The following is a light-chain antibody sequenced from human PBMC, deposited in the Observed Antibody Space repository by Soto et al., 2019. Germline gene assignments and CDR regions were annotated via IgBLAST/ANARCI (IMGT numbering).Light chain of an antibody. CDR2: EGS. V-gene: IGLV2-23*01. CDR1: SSDVGNYNL. CDR3: CSYIDSSTVYV. J-gene: IGLJ1*01. Sequence: QSVLTQPASVSGSPGQSITISCTGISSDVGNYNLVSWYQQHPGKVPKLMIYEGSKRPSGVSNRFSVSKSGNTASLTISGLQAEDEADYYCCSYIDSSTVYVFGTGTKVTVL.